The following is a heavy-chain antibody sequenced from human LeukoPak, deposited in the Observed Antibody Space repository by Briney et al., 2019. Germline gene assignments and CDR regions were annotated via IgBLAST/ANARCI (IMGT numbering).Heavy chain of an antibody. V-gene: IGHV3-21*01. D-gene: IGHD3-10*01. Sequence: GGSLRLSCAASGFTFGSYSMNWVRKVPGKGLQWVLSISSTSRYIYYLDSVKGRFTVSRDNAKNSLSLQMNSLGVEDTAVYFCARCYASGSYGIDYWGQGTLVSVSS. CDR3: ARCYASGSYGIDY. CDR2: ISSTSRYI. J-gene: IGHJ4*02. CDR1: GFTFGSYS.